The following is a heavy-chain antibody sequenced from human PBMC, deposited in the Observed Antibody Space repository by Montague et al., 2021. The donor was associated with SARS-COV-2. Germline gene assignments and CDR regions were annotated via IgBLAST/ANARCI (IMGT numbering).Heavy chain of an antibody. D-gene: IGHD2-15*01. CDR1: GGSINYYY. V-gene: IGHV4-4*07. J-gene: IGHJ4*02. Sequence: SETLSLTCTVSGGSINYYYWHWLRQSAGKGLEWIGRIYSSGNTNSNPSLESRVIMSVDSSQNQFSLKLNSVTAADTAVYFCGRVILSATSNPFDCWGPGTLVTVSS. CDR2: IYSSGNT. CDR3: GRVILSATSNPFDC.